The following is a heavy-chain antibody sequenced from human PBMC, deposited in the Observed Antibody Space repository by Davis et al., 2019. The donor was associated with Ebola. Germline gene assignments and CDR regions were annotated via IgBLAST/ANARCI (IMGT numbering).Heavy chain of an antibody. V-gene: IGHV3-21*01. J-gene: IGHJ3*02. CDR3: ARGGYYDTTGYSHEAFDI. CDR2: IGTGSRYI. CDR1: GFTFNRNS. D-gene: IGHD3-22*01. Sequence: GESLKISCAASGFTFNRNSMNWVRQAPGKGLEWVASIGTGSRYIYYADSLKGRFTVSRDNAKNSLYLQMNSLRAEDTAVYHCARGGYYDTTGYSHEAFDIWGQGTMGTVSS.